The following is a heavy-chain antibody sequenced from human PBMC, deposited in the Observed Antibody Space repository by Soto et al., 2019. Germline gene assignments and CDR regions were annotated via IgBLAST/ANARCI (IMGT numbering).Heavy chain of an antibody. CDR3: ARAETEGIVVVTAIRRVNWFDP. CDR1: GGSVSSGSYY. D-gene: IGHD2-21*02. CDR2: IYYSGST. Sequence: QVQLQESGPGLVKPSETLSLTCTVSGGSVSSGSYYWSWIRQPPGKGLEWIGYIYYSGSTNYNPSLKSRVTISVDTSKNQFSLKLSSVTAADTAVYYCARAETEGIVVVTAIRRVNWFDPWGQGTLVTVSS. J-gene: IGHJ5*02. V-gene: IGHV4-61*01.